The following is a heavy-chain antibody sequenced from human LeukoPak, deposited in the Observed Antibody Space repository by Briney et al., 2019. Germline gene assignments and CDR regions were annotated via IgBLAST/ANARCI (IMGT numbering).Heavy chain of an antibody. J-gene: IGHJ4*02. D-gene: IGHD6-6*01. CDR3: ARGPNSNWSGLDF. V-gene: IGHV3-48*01. CDR2: ISRGIGTI. CDR1: GFTFNTHS. Sequence: GGSLRLSCAVSGFTFNTHSMKWVRQAPGKGLEWIAYISRGIGTIHYADSVKGRFTISRDNAKNSVYLQMNSLRAEDTAVYYCARGPNSNWSGLDFWGQGTLLTVSS.